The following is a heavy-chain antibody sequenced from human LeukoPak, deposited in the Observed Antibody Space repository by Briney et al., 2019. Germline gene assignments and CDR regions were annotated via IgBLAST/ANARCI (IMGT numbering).Heavy chain of an antibody. Sequence: AGSLRLSCAASGFTFSSYGMHWVRPAPGKGLEWVAVIWNDGSNKYYADSMKGRFTISRDNSNTPLYLKITSIRTENTEFYYGARDLERGFVDDFDLWGRGTMVRVSS. CDR2: IWNDGSNK. D-gene: IGHD1-1*01. CDR1: GFTFSSYG. V-gene: IGHV3-33*01. CDR3: ARDLERGFVDDFDL. J-gene: IGHJ3*01.